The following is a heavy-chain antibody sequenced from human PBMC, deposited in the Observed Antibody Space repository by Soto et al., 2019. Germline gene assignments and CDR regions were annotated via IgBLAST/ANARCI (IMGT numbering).Heavy chain of an antibody. J-gene: IGHJ6*02. Sequence: PSETLSLTCTVSGGSISSYYRSWIRQSAGKGLEWIGRIYNGGNTQYNPSLKSRVTMSADTSKNQFSLRLNSVTAADTAVYYCARDGSDSYGLDVWGQETTVTVSS. CDR2: IYNGGNT. D-gene: IGHD3-10*01. CDR1: GGSISSYY. CDR3: ARDGSDSYGLDV. V-gene: IGHV4-4*07.